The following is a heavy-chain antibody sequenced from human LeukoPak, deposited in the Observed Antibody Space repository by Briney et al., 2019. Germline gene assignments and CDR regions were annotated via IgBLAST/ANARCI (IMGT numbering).Heavy chain of an antibody. D-gene: IGHD6-19*01. CDR3: ARNQWLVRGDYFDY. Sequence: SETLSLTCAVYGGSFSGYYWSWIRQPPGKGLEWIGEINHSGSTNYNPSLKRRVTISVDTSKNQFSLKLSSVTAADTAVYYCARNQWLVRGDYFDYWGQGTLVTVSS. CDR1: GGSFSGYY. CDR2: INHSGST. J-gene: IGHJ4*02. V-gene: IGHV4-34*01.